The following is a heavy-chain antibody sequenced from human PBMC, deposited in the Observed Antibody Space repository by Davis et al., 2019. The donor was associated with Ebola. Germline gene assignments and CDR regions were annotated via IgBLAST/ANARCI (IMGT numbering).Heavy chain of an antibody. Sequence: GGSLRLSCAASGFTFSSYWMSWVRQAPGKGLEWVANIKQDASEKYYVDSVKGRYIISRDNAKTSVFLQMNSLRAEDTAVYYCAKAGVASYDFWGQGTLVTVSS. CDR1: GFTFSSYW. CDR2: IKQDASEK. V-gene: IGHV3-7*03. CDR3: AKAGVASYDF. J-gene: IGHJ4*02. D-gene: IGHD5-12*01.